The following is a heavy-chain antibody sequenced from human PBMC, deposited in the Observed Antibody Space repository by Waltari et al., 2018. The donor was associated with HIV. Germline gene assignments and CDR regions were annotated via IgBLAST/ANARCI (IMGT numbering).Heavy chain of an antibody. D-gene: IGHD3-3*01. CDR1: GGSFSGYY. CDR2: INHSGST. V-gene: IGHV4-34*01. CDR3: ARIFGVVSPYYFDY. Sequence: QVQLQQWGAGLLKPSETLSLTCAVYGGSFSGYYWSWIRQPPGKGLEWIGEINHSGSTNYNPSLKSRVTISVDTSKNQFSLKLSSVTAADTAVYYCARIFGVVSPYYFDYWGQGTLVTVSS. J-gene: IGHJ4*02.